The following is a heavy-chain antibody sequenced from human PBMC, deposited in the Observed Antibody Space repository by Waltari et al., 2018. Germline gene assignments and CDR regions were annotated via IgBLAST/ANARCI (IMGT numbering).Heavy chain of an antibody. CDR3: ARDRYYYDSSGYYWIDY. J-gene: IGHJ4*02. V-gene: IGHV1-2*02. CDR2: INPNSGGT. CDR1: GYTFTGYY. Sequence: QVQLVQSGAEVKKPGASVKVSCKASGYTFTGYYMHWVRQAPGQGLEWMGWINPNSGGTNYAQKFQGRVTMTRDTSISTAYMELSRLRSDDTAVYYCARDRYYYDSSGYYWIDYWGQGTLVTVSS. D-gene: IGHD3-22*01.